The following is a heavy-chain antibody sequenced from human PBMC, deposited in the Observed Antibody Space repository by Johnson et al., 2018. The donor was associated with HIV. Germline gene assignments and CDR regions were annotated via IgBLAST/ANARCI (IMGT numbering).Heavy chain of an antibody. Sequence: QVQLVESGGGLVKPGGSLRLSCAASGFTFSDYYMSWIRQAPGKGLEWVSHISSRSGPISYSDSVKGRFTISRDNAKNSLYLQMNSLRDEDTAVYYCARAPRAFCDGDCYPNAFGIWGQGTMVTVSS. CDR3: ARAPRAFCDGDCYPNAFGI. J-gene: IGHJ3*02. D-gene: IGHD2-21*02. CDR2: ISSRSGPI. CDR1: GFTFSDYY. V-gene: IGHV3-11*04.